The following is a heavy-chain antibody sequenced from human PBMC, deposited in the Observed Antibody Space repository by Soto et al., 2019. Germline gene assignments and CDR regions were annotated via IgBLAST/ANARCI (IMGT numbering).Heavy chain of an antibody. J-gene: IGHJ4*02. CDR2: INQDGGVT. V-gene: IGHV3-7*03. D-gene: IGHD6-19*01. CDR1: GFTFIGSF. CDR3: ARYYRGSGRYFFDY. Sequence: GGSLRLSCVASGFTFIGSFMDWIRQAPGKGLEWVANINQDGGVTYYVDSVEGRFTISRDNTKDSLYLQMNSLRGEDTAIYYCARYYRGSGRYFFDYWGQGTLVTVSS.